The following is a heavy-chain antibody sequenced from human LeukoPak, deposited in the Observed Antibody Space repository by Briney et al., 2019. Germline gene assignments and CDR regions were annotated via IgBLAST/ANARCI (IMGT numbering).Heavy chain of an antibody. J-gene: IGHJ4*02. Sequence: PSETLSLTCAVYGGSFSGYYWTWIRQPPGKGLEWIGEINHSGSTNYNPSLKCRVTISIDTSKNQFSLILSSVTAADTAVYYCARGLSDVYWGQGTLVTVSS. CDR3: ARGLSDVY. V-gene: IGHV4-34*01. CDR2: INHSGST. CDR1: GGSFSGYY.